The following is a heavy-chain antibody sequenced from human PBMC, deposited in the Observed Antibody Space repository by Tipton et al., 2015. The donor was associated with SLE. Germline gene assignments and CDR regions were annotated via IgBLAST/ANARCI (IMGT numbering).Heavy chain of an antibody. D-gene: IGHD2-15*01. CDR2: ISWNSGRI. CDR3: VKDVTVGDTMDV. Sequence: SLRLSCAASGFTFDDYAMHWVRQAPGKGLQWVSGISWNSGRIVYADSVKGRFTISRDNGKKSLYLQMNSLKSEDTALYFCVKDVTVGDTMDVWGQGTTVIVSS. V-gene: IGHV3-9*01. CDR1: GFTFDDYA. J-gene: IGHJ6*02.